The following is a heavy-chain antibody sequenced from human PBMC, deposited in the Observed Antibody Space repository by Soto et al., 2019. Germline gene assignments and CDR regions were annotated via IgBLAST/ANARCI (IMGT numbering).Heavy chain of an antibody. CDR2: ISDSGGST. D-gene: IGHD3-10*01. CDR3: AKSKITMVRGVPRWFDP. CDR1: GFTFSSYA. V-gene: IGHV3-23*01. J-gene: IGHJ5*02. Sequence: PGGSLRLSCAASGFTFSSYAMSWVRQAPGKGLEWVAAISDSGGSTYYADSVKGRFTISRDNSKNTLYLQMNSLRAEDTAVYYCAKSKITMVRGVPRWFDPWGQGTLVTVS.